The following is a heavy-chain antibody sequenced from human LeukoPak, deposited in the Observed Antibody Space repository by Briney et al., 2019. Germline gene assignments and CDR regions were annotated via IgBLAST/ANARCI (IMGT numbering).Heavy chain of an antibody. J-gene: IGHJ4*02. CDR3: ARGLYSGSSYTKGY. CDR1: GFTFSSYW. V-gene: IGHV3-74*01. D-gene: IGHD1-26*01. Sequence: PGGSLRLSCAASGFTFSSYWVHWVRQVPGKGLVWVSRTDSDGSRTTYADSVKGRFTISRDNAKNTLFLQMNSLRAEDTAVYYCARGLYSGSSYTKGYWGQGTLVTVSS. CDR2: TDSDGSRT.